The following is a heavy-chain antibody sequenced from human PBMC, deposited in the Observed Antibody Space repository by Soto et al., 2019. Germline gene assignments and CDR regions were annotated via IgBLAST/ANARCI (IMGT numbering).Heavy chain of an antibody. Sequence: LRLSCEASGFTFSNFGIHWVRQAPGKGLEWLAVVSYDEVNKFYADSVRGRFTISRDNSKDTAYLQINSLRPDDTAMYFCAKVMTEYSGVAIDYWGQGTLVTVSS. V-gene: IGHV3-30*18. J-gene: IGHJ4*02. D-gene: IGHD6-6*01. CDR2: VSYDEVNK. CDR1: GFTFSNFG. CDR3: AKVMTEYSGVAIDY.